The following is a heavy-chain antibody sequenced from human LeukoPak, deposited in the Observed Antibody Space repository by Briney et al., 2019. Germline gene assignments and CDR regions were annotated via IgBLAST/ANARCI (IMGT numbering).Heavy chain of an antibody. J-gene: IGHJ6*02. Sequence: SVKVSCKASGSTFSSYSISWVRQAPGQGLEWMGMIIPILGIANYAQKFQGRVTITAYKSTTTAYMELSSLRSEDTAVYYCARDYGDSYYYYYGMDVWGQGTTVTVSS. CDR3: ARDYGDSYYYYYGMDV. CDR2: IIPILGIA. CDR1: GSTFSSYS. V-gene: IGHV1-69*04. D-gene: IGHD4-17*01.